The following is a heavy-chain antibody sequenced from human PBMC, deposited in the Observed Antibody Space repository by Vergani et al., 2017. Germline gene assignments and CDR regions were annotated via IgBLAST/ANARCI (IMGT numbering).Heavy chain of an antibody. Sequence: QVQLVESAGGVVQPGGSLRLSCAASGFTFSSDGMQWVRQAPGKGLEWVALIDFKGNDAYYTDSVRGRFIISRDNSKNTLYLQMNSRRVEDTALYYCAKQYVGTSDCWGQGTLVTVSS. J-gene: IGHJ4*02. CDR2: IDFKGNDA. D-gene: IGHD1-26*01. CDR3: AKQYVGTSDC. V-gene: IGHV3-30*02. CDR1: GFTFSSDG.